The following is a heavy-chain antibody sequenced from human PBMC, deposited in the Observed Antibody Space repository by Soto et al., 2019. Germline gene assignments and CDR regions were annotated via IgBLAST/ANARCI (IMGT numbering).Heavy chain of an antibody. CDR2: INHSGST. CDR3: ARGRGGIFGVVTTPYYFDY. D-gene: IGHD3-3*01. CDR1: GWSFRGYY. V-gene: IGHV4-34*01. Sequence: PSETQSLTSGVYGWSFRGYYEILLRQPTRKGLEWIGEINHSGSTNYNPSLKSRVTISVDTSKNQFSLKLSSVTAADTAVYYCARGRGGIFGVVTTPYYFDYWGQGTLVTGSS. J-gene: IGHJ4*02.